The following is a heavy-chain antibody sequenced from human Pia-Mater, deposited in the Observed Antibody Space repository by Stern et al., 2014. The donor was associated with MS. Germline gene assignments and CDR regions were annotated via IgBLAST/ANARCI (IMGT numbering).Heavy chain of an antibody. J-gene: IGHJ6*02. CDR1: GVDVIGNY. V-gene: IGHV3-66*02. Sequence: EVQLVESGGGLVQPGGSLRLSCAASGVDVIGNYMSWVRQAPGRGLERDSLVDRGGSTDYTDSVKGRFTVSGDNSKNTLYLQMNSLRPEDTAIYYCARDRPTSGFYYYYYGMDVWGQGTTVTVSS. D-gene: IGHD6-19*01. CDR2: VDRGGST. CDR3: ARDRPTSGFYYYYYGMDV.